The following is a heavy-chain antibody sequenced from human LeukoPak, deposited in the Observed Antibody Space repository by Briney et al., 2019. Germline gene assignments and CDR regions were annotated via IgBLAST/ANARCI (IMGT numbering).Heavy chain of an antibody. CDR1: GGTFSSYA. CDR2: IIPIFGTA. D-gene: IGHD2-21*02. Sequence: GASVKVSCKASGGTFSSYAISWVRQAPGQGLEWMGGIIPIFGTANYAQKFQGRVTITTDESTSTAYMELSSLRSEDTAVYYCARSRDVVVTAIREHYFDYWGQGTLVTVSS. J-gene: IGHJ4*02. CDR3: ARSRDVVVTAIREHYFDY. V-gene: IGHV1-69*05.